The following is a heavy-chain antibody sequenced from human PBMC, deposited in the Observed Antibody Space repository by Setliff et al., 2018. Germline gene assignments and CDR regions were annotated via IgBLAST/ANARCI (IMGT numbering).Heavy chain of an antibody. CDR2: ISRGGSTI. J-gene: IGHJ3*02. V-gene: IGHV3-11*04. CDR1: GFTFSDYY. D-gene: IGHD1-26*01. CDR3: ARRQVGSTVGAFDI. Sequence: PGGSLRLSCAASGFTFSDYYMIWIRQAPGKGLEWVSYISRGGSTIYYADSVKGRFTISRDNAKNSLYLQMNSLRAEDTAVYYCARRQVGSTVGAFDIWGQGTMVTVS.